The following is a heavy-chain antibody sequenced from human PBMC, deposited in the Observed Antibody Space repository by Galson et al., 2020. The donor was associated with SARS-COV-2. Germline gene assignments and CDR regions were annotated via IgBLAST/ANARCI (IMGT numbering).Heavy chain of an antibody. CDR1: GFTFGDYA. D-gene: IGHD4-17*01. V-gene: IGHV3-49*03. J-gene: IGHJ5*02. CDR3: TRVGETTVTTGWFDP. Sequence: QAGGSLRLSCTASGFTFGDYAMSWFRQAPGTGPEWVGFIRSKAYGGTTEYAASVKGRFTISRDDSKSIAYLQMNSLKTEDTAVYYCTRVGETTVTTGWFDPWGQGTLVTVSS. CDR2: IRSKAYGGTT.